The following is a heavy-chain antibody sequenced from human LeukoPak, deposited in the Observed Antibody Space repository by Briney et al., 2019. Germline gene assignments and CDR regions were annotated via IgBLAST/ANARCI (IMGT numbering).Heavy chain of an antibody. V-gene: IGHV4-39*07. CDR3: ARAGYDFWSYYFDY. CDR2: IYYSGST. J-gene: IGHJ4*02. CDR1: GGSISSSSYY. D-gene: IGHD3-3*01. Sequence: PETLSLTCTVSGGSISSSSYYWGWIRQPPGKGLEWIGSIYYSGSTYYNPSLKSRVTISVDTSKNQFSLKLSSVTAADTAVYYCARAGYDFWSYYFDYWGQGTLVTVSS.